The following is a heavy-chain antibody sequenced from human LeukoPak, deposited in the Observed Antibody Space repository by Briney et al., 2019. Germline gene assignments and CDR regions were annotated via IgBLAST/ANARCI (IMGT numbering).Heavy chain of an antibody. V-gene: IGHV4-59*01. J-gene: IGHJ4*02. Sequence: KPSETLSLTCTVSDGSITNYDWSWVRQPPGKGPEWIGYIYYSGSTNYNPSLKSRVTISVDTSKNQFSLKLSSVTAADTAVYYCARDAEGYFDYWGQGTLVTVSS. CDR3: ARDAEGYFDY. CDR1: DGSITNYD. CDR2: IYYSGST.